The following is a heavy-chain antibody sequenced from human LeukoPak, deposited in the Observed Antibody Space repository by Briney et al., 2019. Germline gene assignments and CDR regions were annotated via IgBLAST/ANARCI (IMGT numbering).Heavy chain of an antibody. CDR2: IHSGGDT. D-gene: IGHD6-19*01. V-gene: IGHV3-66*01. CDR3: ARDIMGRPDIAVAALGS. J-gene: IGHJ5*02. Sequence: GGSLRLSCAASGFTVSSNYISWVRQAPGKGLEWVSVIHSGGDTGSADSVKDRFTISRDNSKNTLYLQLNSLRVEDTAVYYCARDIMGRPDIAVAALGSWGQGILVTVSS. CDR1: GFTVSSNY.